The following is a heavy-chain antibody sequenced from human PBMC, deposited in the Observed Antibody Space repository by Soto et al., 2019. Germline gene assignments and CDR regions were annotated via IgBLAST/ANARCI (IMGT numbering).Heavy chain of an antibody. J-gene: IGHJ3*02. Sequence: GGSLRLSCAASGFTFSSYWMSWVRQAPGKGQKWVANIKQDGSEKYYVDSVKGRFTISRDNAKNSLYLQMNSLRAEDTAVYYCARTDPYSSGWYPDAFDIWGQGTMVTVSS. CDR1: GFTFSSYW. V-gene: IGHV3-7*01. D-gene: IGHD6-19*01. CDR2: IKQDGSEK. CDR3: ARTDPYSSGWYPDAFDI.